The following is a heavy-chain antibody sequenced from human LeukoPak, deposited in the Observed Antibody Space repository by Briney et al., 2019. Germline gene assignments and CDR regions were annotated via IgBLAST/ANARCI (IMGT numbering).Heavy chain of an antibody. CDR1: GGTFSSYA. CDR3: ARGGYDYVWGSYRLFDY. CDR2: IIPIFGTA. Sequence: ASVKVSCKASGGTFSSYAISWVRQAPGQGLEWMGGIIPIFGTANYAQKFQGRVTMTRNTSISTAYMELSSLRSEDTAVYYCARGGYDYVWGSYRLFDYWGQGTLVTVSS. J-gene: IGHJ4*02. D-gene: IGHD3-16*02. V-gene: IGHV1-69*05.